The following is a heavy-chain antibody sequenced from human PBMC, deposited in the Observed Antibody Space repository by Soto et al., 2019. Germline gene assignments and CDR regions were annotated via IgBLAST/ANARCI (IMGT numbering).Heavy chain of an antibody. CDR2: INPNSGGT. J-gene: IGHJ6*02. V-gene: IGHV1-2*04. Sequence: GASMKVSCKAFGNTFTGYYIHWGRKAPGKRREWGGWINPNSGGTNYAQKFQGWVTMTRDTSISTAYMELSRLRSDDTAVYYCAREYYDSSGYYGGYYYYYGMDVWGQGPTVTVSS. D-gene: IGHD3-22*01. CDR3: AREYYDSSGYYGGYYYYYGMDV. CDR1: GNTFTGYY.